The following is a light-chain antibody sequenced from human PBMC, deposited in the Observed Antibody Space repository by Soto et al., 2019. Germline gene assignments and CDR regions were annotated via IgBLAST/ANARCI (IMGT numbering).Light chain of an antibody. CDR3: QVWDSSSDVG. Sequence: ELIQSPSVSVAPGQTARIACGGNNIGSIRVHWYQQKPGQAPVLVVHDDSDRPSGIPERFSGSNSGNTATLTISGVEAGDEADYYCQVWDSSSDVGFGGGTQLTV. J-gene: IGLJ2*01. CDR2: DDS. CDR1: NIGSIR. V-gene: IGLV3-21*02.